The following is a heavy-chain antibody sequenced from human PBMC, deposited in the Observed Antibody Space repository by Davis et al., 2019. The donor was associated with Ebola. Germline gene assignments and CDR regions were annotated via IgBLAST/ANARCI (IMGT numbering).Heavy chain of an antibody. Sequence: ASVKVSCKASGYSFSSYSLHWVRQAPGQGLEWIGVINPSGGTTAYAKRFQDRVTMTRDTSTSTVYMDLSSLRSDDTAVYFCAKDRRRDLALGGMDVWGQGTTVTVSS. V-gene: IGHV1-46*01. CDR3: AKDRRRDLALGGMDV. CDR2: INPSGGTT. D-gene: IGHD5-24*01. CDR1: GYSFSSYS. J-gene: IGHJ6*02.